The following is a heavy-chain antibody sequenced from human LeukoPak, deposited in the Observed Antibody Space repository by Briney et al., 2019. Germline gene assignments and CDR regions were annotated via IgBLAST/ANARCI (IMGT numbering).Heavy chain of an antibody. Sequence: GGSLRLSCAASGFTFDDYAMHWVRQAPGKGLEWVSSISWNSGSIGYADSVKGRFTISRDNAKNSLYLQMNSLRAEDTALYYCAKDATEWLRFVDYWGQGTLVTVSS. CDR2: ISWNSGSI. CDR1: GFTFDDYA. CDR3: AKDATEWLRFVDY. V-gene: IGHV3-9*01. D-gene: IGHD5-12*01. J-gene: IGHJ4*02.